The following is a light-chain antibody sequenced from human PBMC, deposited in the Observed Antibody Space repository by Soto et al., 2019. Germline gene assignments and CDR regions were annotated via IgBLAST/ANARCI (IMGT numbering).Light chain of an antibody. Sequence: QSVLTQPASVSGSPGQSITISCTGTSSDVGSYNLVSWYQQHPGKAPKLMIYEVIKRPSGVSHRFSGSKSGNTASLTISGLQTEDEADYYCSSYTTSSALVFGGGTKVTVL. V-gene: IGLV2-14*02. CDR1: SSDVGSYNL. CDR2: EVI. CDR3: SSYTTSSALV. J-gene: IGLJ2*01.